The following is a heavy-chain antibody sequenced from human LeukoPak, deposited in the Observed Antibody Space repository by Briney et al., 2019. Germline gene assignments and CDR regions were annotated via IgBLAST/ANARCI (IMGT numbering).Heavy chain of an antibody. CDR2: IYYSGST. D-gene: IGHD3-22*01. Sequence: SETLSLTCTVYGGSISSYYWSWIRQPPGKGLEWIGYIYYSGSTNYNPSLKSRVTISVDTSKNQFSLKLSSVTAADTAVYYCARAGYYDSSGYYQALPYYYYGMDVWGQGTTVTVSS. CDR3: ARAGYYDSSGYYQALPYYYYGMDV. V-gene: IGHV4-59*01. CDR1: GGSISSYY. J-gene: IGHJ6*02.